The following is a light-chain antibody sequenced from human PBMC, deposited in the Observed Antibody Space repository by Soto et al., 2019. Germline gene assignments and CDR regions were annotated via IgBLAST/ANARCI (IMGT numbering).Light chain of an antibody. CDR1: SSNIGNNY. J-gene: IGLJ2*01. V-gene: IGLV1-51*01. Sequence: QSVLTQPPSVSAAPGQKVTISCSGSSSNIGNNYVSWYQQLPGTAPKLLIYDNNKRPSGIPDRFSGSKSGTSATLGITGLQTGDDADYCCGTRDSSLSPVVFGGGTKLTVL. CDR2: DNN. CDR3: GTRDSSLSPVV.